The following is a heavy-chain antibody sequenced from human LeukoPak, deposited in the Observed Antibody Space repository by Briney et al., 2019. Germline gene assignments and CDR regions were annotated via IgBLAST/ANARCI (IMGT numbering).Heavy chain of an antibody. J-gene: IGHJ3*02. CDR2: AYYRSKWYY. V-gene: IGHV6-1*01. D-gene: IGHD2-2*01. CDR1: GDSVSSNSAA. Sequence: SQTLSLTCAISGDSVSSNSAAWNWIRQSPTRGLEWLGRAYYRSKWYYDYSVSVKSRITINPDTSKNQFSLQLNSVTPEDTAVYYCARVRYCSSTSCSNHAFDIWGQGTMVTVSS. CDR3: ARVRYCSSTSCSNHAFDI.